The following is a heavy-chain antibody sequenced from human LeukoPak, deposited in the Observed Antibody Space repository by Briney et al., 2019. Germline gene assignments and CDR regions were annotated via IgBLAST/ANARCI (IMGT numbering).Heavy chain of an antibody. V-gene: IGHV3-21*01. J-gene: IGHJ6*04. CDR1: GFTFSSYS. CDR2: ISSSSSYI. CDR3: ARDEKVVPAAIFYYGMDV. Sequence: GGSLRLSCAASGFTFSSYSMNWVRQAPGKGLEWVSSISSSSSYIYYADSVKGRFTISRDNAKNSLYLQMNGLRAEDTAVYYCARDEKVVPAAIFYYGMDVWGKGTTVTVSS. D-gene: IGHD2-2*01.